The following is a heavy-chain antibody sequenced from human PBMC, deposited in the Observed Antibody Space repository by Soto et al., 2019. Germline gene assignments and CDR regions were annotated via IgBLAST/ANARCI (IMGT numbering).Heavy chain of an antibody. J-gene: IGHJ4*02. CDR2: ISYDGSNK. D-gene: IGHD3-10*01. Sequence: GGSLRLSCAASGFTFSSYAMHWVRQAPGKGLEWVAVISYDGSNKYYADSVKGRFTISRDNSKNTLYLQMNSLRAEDTAVYYCARAYYGSGSYSGYWGQGTLVTVSS. V-gene: IGHV3-30-3*01. CDR3: ARAYYGSGSYSGY. CDR1: GFTFSSYA.